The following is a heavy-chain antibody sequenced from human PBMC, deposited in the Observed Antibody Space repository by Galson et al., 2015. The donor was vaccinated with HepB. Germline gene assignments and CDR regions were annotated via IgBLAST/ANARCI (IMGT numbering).Heavy chain of an antibody. J-gene: IGHJ4*02. V-gene: IGHV1-46*03. CDR3: AWESYFHERGSSEVDY. Sequence: SVKVSCKASGHIFTSYYMHWVRQAPGQGLEWMGIISPTSGTTNYAQNFQGRVTMTRDTSTSTVYMELSSLRSEDTAVYYCAWESYFHERGSSEVDYWGQGTLITVSS. D-gene: IGHD3-10*01. CDR1: GHIFTSYY. CDR2: ISPTSGTT.